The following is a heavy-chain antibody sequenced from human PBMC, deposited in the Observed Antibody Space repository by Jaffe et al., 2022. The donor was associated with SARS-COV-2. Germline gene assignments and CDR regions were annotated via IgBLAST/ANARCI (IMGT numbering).Heavy chain of an antibody. D-gene: IGHD6-13*01. CDR1: GFSLSTSGVG. J-gene: IGHJ3*02. CDR2: IYWNDDK. Sequence: QITLKESGPTLVKPTQTLTLTCTFSGFSLSTSGVGVGWIRQPPGKALEWLALIYWNDDKRYSPSLKSRLTITKDTSKNQVVLTMTNMDPVDTATYYCAQAIRQQLSRSAFDIWGQGTMVTVSS. CDR3: AQAIRQQLSRSAFDI. V-gene: IGHV2-5*01.